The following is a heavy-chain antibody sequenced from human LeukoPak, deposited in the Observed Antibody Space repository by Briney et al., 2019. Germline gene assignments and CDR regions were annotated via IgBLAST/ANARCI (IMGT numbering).Heavy chain of an antibody. J-gene: IGHJ3*02. CDR3: ARGRLWFGEFTSRGTFDI. V-gene: IGHV3-11*06. D-gene: IGHD3-10*01. CDR2: ITTSSSYT. CDR1: GFTFSDYY. Sequence: PGGSLRLSCAASGFTFSDYYMNWVRQAPGKGLEWISYITTSSSYTNYADSVKGRFTISRDNAKNSLYLQMNSLRVEDTAMYYCARGRLWFGEFTSRGTFDIWGQGTMVTVSS.